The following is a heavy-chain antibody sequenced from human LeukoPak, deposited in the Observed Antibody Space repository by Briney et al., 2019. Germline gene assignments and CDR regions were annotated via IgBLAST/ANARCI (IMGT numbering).Heavy chain of an antibody. CDR1: GFTFSSYA. CDR3: ARDRSWSFDY. J-gene: IGHJ4*02. Sequence: GGSLRLSCAASGFTFSSYAMSWVRHAPGKGLVWVSRINSDGSSTIDADSVKGRFTISRDNAKNTLYLQMNSLRADDTAVYYCARDRSWSFDYWGQGALVTVSS. V-gene: IGHV3-74*01. D-gene: IGHD2-8*02. CDR2: INSDGSST.